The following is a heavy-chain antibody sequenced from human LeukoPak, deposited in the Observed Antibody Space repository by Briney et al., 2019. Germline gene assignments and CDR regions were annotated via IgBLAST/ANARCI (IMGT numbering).Heavy chain of an antibody. CDR2: IRGGGSNK. V-gene: IGHV3-30*02. J-gene: IGHJ4*02. D-gene: IGHD6-13*01. CDR1: GFTFSSYC. Sequence: GGSLRLSCAASGFTFSSYCMHWVRQAPGKGLEWVAFIRGGGSNKYYADSVKGRFTISRDNSKNTLYLQMNSLRAEDTAVYYCAKERYSSSWYGPYFDYWGQGTLVTVSS. CDR3: AKERYSSSWYGPYFDY.